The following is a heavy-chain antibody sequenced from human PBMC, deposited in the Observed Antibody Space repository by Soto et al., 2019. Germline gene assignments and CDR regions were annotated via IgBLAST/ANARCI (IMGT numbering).Heavy chain of an antibody. Sequence: QVQLVQSGAEVQKPGSSVNVSCKVSGGTFSSHSINWVRQAPGQGPEWMGGIIPIFGTENYAQEFQGRVTITADESTSTAYMELSSLTSEDTALYYCSTSVYCSTTRCYYYYGLDVWGQGTTVIVSS. D-gene: IGHD2-2*01. CDR2: IIPIFGTE. J-gene: IGHJ6*02. CDR3: STSVYCSTTRCYYYYGLDV. CDR1: GGTFSSHS. V-gene: IGHV1-69*01.